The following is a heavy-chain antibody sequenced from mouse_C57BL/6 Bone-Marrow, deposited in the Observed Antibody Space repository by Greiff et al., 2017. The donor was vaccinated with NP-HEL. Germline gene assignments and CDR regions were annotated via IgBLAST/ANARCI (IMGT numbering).Heavy chain of an antibody. D-gene: IGHD1-1*01. V-gene: IGHV1-61*01. Sequence: QVHVKQPGAELVRPGSSVKLSCKASGYTFTSYWMDWVKQRPGQGLEWIGNIYPSDSETHYNQKFKDKATLTVDKSSSTAYMQLSSLTSEDSAVYYCARREIYYYGSSYWYFDVWGTGTTVTVSS. CDR3: ARREIYYYGSSYWYFDV. CDR2: IYPSDSET. J-gene: IGHJ1*03. CDR1: GYTFTSYW.